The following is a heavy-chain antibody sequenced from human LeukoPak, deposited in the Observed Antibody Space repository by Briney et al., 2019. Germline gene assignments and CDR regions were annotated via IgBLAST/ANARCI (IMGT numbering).Heavy chain of an antibody. V-gene: IGHV3-23*01. CDR2: ISGSGGST. CDR1: GFTFSSYA. J-gene: IGHJ4*02. D-gene: IGHD3-3*01. Sequence: PGGSLRLSCAASGFTFSSYATSWVRQAPGKGLEWVSAISGSGGSTYYADSVKGRFTISRDNSKNTLYLQMNSLRAEDTAVYYCASPLRFLEWPYFDYWGQGTLVTVSS. CDR3: ASPLRFLEWPYFDY.